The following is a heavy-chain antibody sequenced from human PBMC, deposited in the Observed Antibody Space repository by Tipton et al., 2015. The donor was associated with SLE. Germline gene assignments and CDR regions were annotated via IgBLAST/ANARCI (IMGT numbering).Heavy chain of an antibody. V-gene: IGHV3-23*01. J-gene: IGHJ5*02. D-gene: IGHD3-3*01. CDR3: AKCDDFWSGYYPNYYDP. Sequence: SLRLSCAASAFTFSRFAMSWVRQAPGKGLEWVSVISGSGSHTYYADSLKGRFTISRDNSNSTLFLQMNSLRAEDTAVYYCAKCDDFWSGYYPNYYDPWGQGTLVTVSS. CDR1: AFTFSRFA. CDR2: ISGSGSHT.